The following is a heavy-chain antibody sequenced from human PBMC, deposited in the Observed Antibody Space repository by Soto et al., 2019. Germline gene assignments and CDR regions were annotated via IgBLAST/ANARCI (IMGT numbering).Heavy chain of an antibody. V-gene: IGHV3-11*01. CDR3: ARVSWREKYGMDV. CDR1: GCSFSDSY. CDR2: ITFSGNTV. Sequence: PGGSLTLSCGASGCSFSDSYRSWSRQAPGKGLEWISYITFSGNTVYYADSLKGRFTISRDNAKNSLYLQMNRLRAEDTAVYYCARVSWREKYGMDVWGQGTTVTVSS. J-gene: IGHJ6*02.